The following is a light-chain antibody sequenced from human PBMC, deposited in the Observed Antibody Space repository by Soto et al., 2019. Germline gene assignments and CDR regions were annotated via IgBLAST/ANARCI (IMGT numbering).Light chain of an antibody. J-gene: IGLJ1*01. V-gene: IGLV2-8*01. Sequence: QSALTQPPSAYGSPGQSVTISCTGTSSDVGGYKYVSWYQQHPGKAPKLMIFEVNKRPSGGPDRFSGSQSGNTASLPVSGLQAEYEADYYCSSYAGINNLGVFGTGTKLTVL. CDR2: EVN. CDR3: SSYAGINNLGV. CDR1: SSDVGGYKY.